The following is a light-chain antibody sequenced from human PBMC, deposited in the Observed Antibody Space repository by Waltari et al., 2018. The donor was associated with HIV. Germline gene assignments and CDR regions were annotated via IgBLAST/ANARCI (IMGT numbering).Light chain of an antibody. CDR2: GNN. CDR1: ASNIGAGYD. CDR3: QTYDTDLKTYV. J-gene: IGLJ1*01. Sequence: QSVLTQPPSVSGAPGQRVTVSSTGSASNIGAGYDVHWYQKLPGTAPKLFINGNNNRPSGVPDRFSVSKSGASASLAITGLQGEDEGDYYCQTYDTDLKTYVFGSGTKVTVL. V-gene: IGLV1-40*01.